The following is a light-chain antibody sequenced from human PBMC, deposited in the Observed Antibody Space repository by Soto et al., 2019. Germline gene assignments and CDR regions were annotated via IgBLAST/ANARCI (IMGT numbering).Light chain of an antibody. J-gene: IGLJ2*01. V-gene: IGLV2-14*01. CDR2: EVS. CDR3: SSYTSSRTVV. CDR1: SSDVGGYNY. Sequence: QSALTQPASVSGSPGQSITISCTGTSSDVGGYNYVSWYQHHPVKAPQLLIYEVSHRPSGVSNRFSGSKSGNTASLTISGLQADDEADYYCSSYTSSRTVVFGGGTKLTVL.